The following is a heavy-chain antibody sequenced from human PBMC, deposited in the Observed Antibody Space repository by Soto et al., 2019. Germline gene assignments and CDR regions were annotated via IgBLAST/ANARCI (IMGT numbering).Heavy chain of an antibody. CDR2: IKEDGSEK. CDR3: AKDTGPN. J-gene: IGHJ4*02. CDR1: GFTFSTYW. V-gene: IGHV3-7*03. Sequence: GGSLRLSCAASGFTFSTYWMSWVRQAPGKGLEWVANIKEDGSEKFYVDSVKGRFTISRDNAKNSLYLQMNSLRAEDTAFYYCAKDTGPNWGQGTLVTVSS.